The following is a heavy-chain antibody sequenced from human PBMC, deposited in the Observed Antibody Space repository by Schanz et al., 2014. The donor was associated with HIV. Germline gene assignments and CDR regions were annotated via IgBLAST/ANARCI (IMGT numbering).Heavy chain of an antibody. CDR3: ANSGYCTSGICYTRGNGMDV. CDR2: MTTNDRI. J-gene: IGHJ6*02. V-gene: IGHV3-23*04. Sequence: EVQLVESGGGLVQPGGSLRLSCAASGFTFSNYAMTWVRQAPGKGLEWVSVMTTNDRIYYAESVKGRFTISRDNPKNRLYLQMNSLRAEDTAVYYCANSGYCTSGICYTRGNGMDVWGQGTTVTVSS. CDR1: GFTFSNYA. D-gene: IGHD2-8*01.